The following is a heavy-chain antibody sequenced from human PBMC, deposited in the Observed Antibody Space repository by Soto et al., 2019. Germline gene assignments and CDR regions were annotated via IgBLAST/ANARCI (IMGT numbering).Heavy chain of an antibody. Sequence: PSETLSLTCTVSGDSFSAYYWSWIRQPPGRGLEWIGYVYHTGATNRNPSLKSRVTISVDTSKNMFSLNLSSVTAADTAVYYCARLGAYYQSLDPWGPGTLVTVSS. CDR3: ARLGAYYQSLDP. CDR2: VYHTGAT. CDR1: GDSFSAYY. J-gene: IGHJ5*02. D-gene: IGHD1-26*01. V-gene: IGHV4-59*08.